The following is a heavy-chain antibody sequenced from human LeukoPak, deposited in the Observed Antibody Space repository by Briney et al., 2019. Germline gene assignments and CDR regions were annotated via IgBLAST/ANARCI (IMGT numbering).Heavy chain of an antibody. J-gene: IGHJ4*02. CDR2: ISGSGSST. D-gene: IGHD2-15*01. Sequence: AGGSLRLSCVASGFAFSSYAMSWVRQPPGGGLGWVSAISGSGSSTHYADSVQDRFTISRDNSKTTVYLQMNSLRAEDTAVYYCAKDCSGGSCPKPLDYWGQGTLVTVSS. CDR1: GFAFSSYA. CDR3: AKDCSGGSCPKPLDY. V-gene: IGHV3-23*01.